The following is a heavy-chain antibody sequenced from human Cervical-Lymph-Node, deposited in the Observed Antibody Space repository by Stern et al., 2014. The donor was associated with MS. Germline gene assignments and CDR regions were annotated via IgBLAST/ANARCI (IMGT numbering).Heavy chain of an antibody. V-gene: IGHV1-3*01. Sequence: DQLVESGAEVKKPGASVKVSCKASGYTFTSYAMHWVRQAPGQRLEWMGWINAGNGNTKYSQKFQGRVTITRDTSASTAYMELSSLRSEDTAVYYCARGFYDILTGYSPYFDYWGQGTLVTVSS. D-gene: IGHD3-9*01. CDR1: GYTFTSYA. J-gene: IGHJ4*02. CDR2: INAGNGNT. CDR3: ARGFYDILTGYSPYFDY.